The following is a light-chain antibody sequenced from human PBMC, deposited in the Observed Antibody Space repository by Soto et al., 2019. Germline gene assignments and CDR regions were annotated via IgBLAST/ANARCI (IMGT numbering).Light chain of an antibody. Sequence: QSVLTQPASVSGSPGHSITISCTGTGSDIGSYKYVSWYQQHPGKAPKLIIFEVNNRPSGVSDRFSGSKSGNTASLIISGLQAEDEADDYCASYTSISSLGVFGTGTKLTVL. CDR3: ASYTSISSLGV. J-gene: IGLJ1*01. V-gene: IGLV2-14*03. CDR1: GSDIGSYKY. CDR2: EVN.